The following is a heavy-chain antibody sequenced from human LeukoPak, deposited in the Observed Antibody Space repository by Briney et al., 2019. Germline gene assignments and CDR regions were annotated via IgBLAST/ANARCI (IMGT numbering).Heavy chain of an antibody. J-gene: IGHJ3*02. V-gene: IGHV1-69*13. CDR1: GGTFSSYA. Sequence: ASVKVSCKASGGTFSSYAISWVRQAPGQGLEWMGGIIPIFGTANYAQKLQGRVTITADESTSTAYMELSSLRSEDTAVYYCARGYCSGGSCYSVPEGGAFDIWGQGTMVTVSS. D-gene: IGHD2-15*01. CDR3: ARGYCSGGSCYSVPEGGAFDI. CDR2: IIPIFGTA.